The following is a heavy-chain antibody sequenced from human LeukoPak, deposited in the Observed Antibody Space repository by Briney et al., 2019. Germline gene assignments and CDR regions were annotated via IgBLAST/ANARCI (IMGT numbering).Heavy chain of an antibody. D-gene: IGHD3-9*01. V-gene: IGHV3-30*02. CDR1: GFIFSSYG. Sequence: SGGSLRLSCAASGFIFSSYGMHWVRQAPGKGLEWVAYIRHDGNIEDYAESVKARFIISRDNSKSTLYLQMNSLRIEDTAVFYWAKKAPGDWVPLDSWGQGTLVTVSS. J-gene: IGHJ4*02. CDR2: IRHDGNIE. CDR3: AKKAPGDWVPLDS.